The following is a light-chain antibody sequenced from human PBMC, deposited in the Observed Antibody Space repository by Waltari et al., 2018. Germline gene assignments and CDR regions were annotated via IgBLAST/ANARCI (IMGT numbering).Light chain of an antibody. CDR2: GAS. Sequence: IVMTQSPATLSASPGEGATLSCRASESIRNNLAWYQQKAGQAPRLLIFGASNMATGIPARFSGSGSGTEFALTISTLQSEDFAVYFCQHYNNQPLTFGGGTKVEIK. CDR1: ESIRNN. CDR3: QHYNNQPLT. V-gene: IGKV3-15*01. J-gene: IGKJ4*01.